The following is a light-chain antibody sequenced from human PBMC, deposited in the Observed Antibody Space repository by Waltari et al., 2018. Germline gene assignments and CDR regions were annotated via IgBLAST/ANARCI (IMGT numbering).Light chain of an antibody. Sequence: QSALTQPASVSGSPGQSITISCTGTSSDVGGYNYVSWYQQHPGRAPKLLIYEFSNRHSGVSNRFAGSKSGNTASLTISGLQAEDEADYYCSSYTSSISLAFGGGTKLTVL. CDR1: SSDVGGYNY. CDR2: EFS. J-gene: IGLJ2*01. V-gene: IGLV2-14*01. CDR3: SSYTSSISLA.